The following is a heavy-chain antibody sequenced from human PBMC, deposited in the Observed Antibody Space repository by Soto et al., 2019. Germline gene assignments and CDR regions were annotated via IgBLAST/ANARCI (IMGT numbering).Heavy chain of an antibody. CDR1: GFTFGDYT. Sequence: HPGGSLRLSCTASGFTFGDYTMHWVRQAPGKGLEWVSLITWDGINIEYADSVRGRFTISRDNSKNSLYLQMNGLRHEDTAFYYCAKDGIAWHWGQGTLVTVSS. CDR3: AKDGIAWH. V-gene: IGHV3-43*01. D-gene: IGHD2-15*01. J-gene: IGHJ4*02. CDR2: ITWDGINI.